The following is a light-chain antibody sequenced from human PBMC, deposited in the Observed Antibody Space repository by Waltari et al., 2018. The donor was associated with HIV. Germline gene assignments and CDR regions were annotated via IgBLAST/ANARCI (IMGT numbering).Light chain of an antibody. CDR3: SSYTSFKTVV. Sequence: QSALTQPASVSGSPGQSITISCTGTNSDIGAYNFVSWYQQHPDQAPRLILFGVTRRPSGISSRFSGLKSANTASLTIFGLQDEDEADYYCSSYTSFKTVVFGGGTKLTVL. V-gene: IGLV2-14*01. CDR1: NSDIGAYNF. J-gene: IGLJ3*02. CDR2: GVT.